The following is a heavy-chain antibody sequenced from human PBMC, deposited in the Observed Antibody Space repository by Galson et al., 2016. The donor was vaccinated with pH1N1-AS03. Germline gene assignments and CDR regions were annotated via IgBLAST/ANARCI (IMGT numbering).Heavy chain of an antibody. J-gene: IGHJ5*02. V-gene: IGHV4-31*02. CDR2: IYYSGST. Sequence: QHPGKGLEWIGYIYYSGSTYYNPSLKSRVTISVDTSKNQFSLKLTSVTAADTAVYYCARDLGELLGWFDPWGQGTLVTVSS. D-gene: IGHD1-26*01. CDR3: ARDLGELLGWFDP.